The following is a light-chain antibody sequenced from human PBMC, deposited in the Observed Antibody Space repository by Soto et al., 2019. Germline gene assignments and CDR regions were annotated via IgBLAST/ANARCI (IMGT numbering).Light chain of an antibody. CDR3: QQYYRWPLT. J-gene: IGKJ3*01. CDR2: DAS. V-gene: IGKV3-15*01. Sequence: ITQSPATLSVSPGERATLSCWASQSVFSNLAWYQQKPGQAPRLLIYDASTRATGIPDRLSGSGSGTEFTLTISSLQSQDFAVYYCQQYYRWPLTFGPGTKVDIK. CDR1: QSVFSN.